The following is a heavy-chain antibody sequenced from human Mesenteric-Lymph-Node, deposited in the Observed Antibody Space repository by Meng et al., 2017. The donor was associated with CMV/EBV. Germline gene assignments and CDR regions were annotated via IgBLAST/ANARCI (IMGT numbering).Heavy chain of an antibody. J-gene: IGHJ4*02. CDR1: GFTFDEYS. CDR2: ISWDGGST. CDR3: AKDSTLFTIFGVALDY. D-gene: IGHD3-3*01. Sequence: GESLKISCAASGFTFDEYSIHWVRQAPGKGLEWLSLISWDGGSTYYADSVKGRFTISRDNSKNSLYLQMNSLRPEDTAFYYCAKDSTLFTIFGVALDYWGQGTQVTVSS. V-gene: IGHV3-43*01.